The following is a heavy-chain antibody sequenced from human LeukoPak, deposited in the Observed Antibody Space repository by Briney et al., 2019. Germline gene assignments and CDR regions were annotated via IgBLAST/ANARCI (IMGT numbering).Heavy chain of an antibody. CDR2: ISGSGGTT. Sequence: GGSPRLSCAASGFTFSNSAMSWVRQAPGKGLEWVSAISGSGGTTYYADSVRGRFTISRDNSKNTLYLQMNSLRAEDTAVYYCANRPASGPVVVITTPFDYWGQGTLVTVSS. V-gene: IGHV3-23*01. CDR1: GFTFSNSA. CDR3: ANRPASGPVVVITTPFDY. D-gene: IGHD3-22*01. J-gene: IGHJ4*02.